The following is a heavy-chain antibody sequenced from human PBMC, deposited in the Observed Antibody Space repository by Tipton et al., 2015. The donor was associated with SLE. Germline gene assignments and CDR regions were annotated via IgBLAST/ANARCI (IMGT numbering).Heavy chain of an antibody. J-gene: IGHJ4*02. V-gene: IGHV4-30-2*06. CDR3: ASPITLVRGVTKDY. CDR1: GGSISSGGYY. CDR2: INHSVST. Sequence: TLSLTCTVSGGSISSGGYYWTWIRQFPGKGLEWIGEINHSVSTNYNPSLKSRVTISVDTSKNQFSLKVSSVTAADTAVYYCASPITLVRGVTKDYWGQGTLVTVSS. D-gene: IGHD3-10*01.